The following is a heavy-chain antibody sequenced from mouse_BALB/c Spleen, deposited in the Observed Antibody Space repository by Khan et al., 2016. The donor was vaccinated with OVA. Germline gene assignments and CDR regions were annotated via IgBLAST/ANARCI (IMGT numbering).Heavy chain of an antibody. CDR1: GYSFTGYY. CDR2: ISCYNGAT. Sequence: LVKTGASVKISCKASGYSFTGYYMHWVKQSHGKSLEWIGYISCYNGATSYNQKFKGKATFTVDTSSSTAYMQFNSLTSEDSAVYACARGEYYGSSAFAYWGQGTLVTVSA. V-gene: IGHV1S34*01. J-gene: IGHJ3*01. CDR3: ARGEYYGSSAFAY. D-gene: IGHD1-1*01.